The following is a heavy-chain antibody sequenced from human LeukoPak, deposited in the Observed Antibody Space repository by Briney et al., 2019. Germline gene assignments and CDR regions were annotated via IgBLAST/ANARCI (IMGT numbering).Heavy chain of an antibody. CDR2: INHSGST. J-gene: IGHJ4*02. V-gene: IGHV4-34*01. Sequence: SETLSLTGTVYGGSFSGYYWSWIRQPPGKGREGMGEINHSGSTNYTPSLKSRVTISVHTPKNQVSLKVSSVTAAHTPVYYCARGHTDYYGSGRPGWGKGTLVTVSS. CDR3: ARGHTDYYGSGRPG. CDR1: GGSFSGYY. D-gene: IGHD3-10*01.